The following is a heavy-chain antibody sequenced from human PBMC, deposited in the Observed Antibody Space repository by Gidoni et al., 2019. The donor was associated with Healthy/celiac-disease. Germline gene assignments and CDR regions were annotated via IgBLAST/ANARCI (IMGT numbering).Heavy chain of an antibody. D-gene: IGHD6-13*01. CDR1: A. CDR3: AKGGGSSWSNWFDP. CDR2: IRGSGGNT. J-gene: IGHJ5*02. Sequence: AMSWVRQAPGKGLEWVSVIRGSGGNTYYADSVKGRFTISRDNSKNTLYLQMNSLRAEDTAVYYCAKGGGSSWSNWFDPWGQGTLVTVSS. V-gene: IGHV3-23*01.